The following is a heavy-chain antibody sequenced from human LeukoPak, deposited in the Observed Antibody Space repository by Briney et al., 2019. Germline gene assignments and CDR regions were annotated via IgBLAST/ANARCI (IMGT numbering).Heavy chain of an antibody. J-gene: IGHJ4*02. Sequence: PGGSLRLSCAASGFTVSSNYMSWVRQAPGKGPEWVAVVLKDATTTFYADSVRGRFTISRDNSKNTLYLQMNSLTAEDTAVYYCAKDTDLARWVDYWGQGTLVTVSS. CDR1: GFTVSSNY. D-gene: IGHD1-26*01. V-gene: IGHV3-66*03. CDR3: AKDTDLARWVDY. CDR2: VLKDATTT.